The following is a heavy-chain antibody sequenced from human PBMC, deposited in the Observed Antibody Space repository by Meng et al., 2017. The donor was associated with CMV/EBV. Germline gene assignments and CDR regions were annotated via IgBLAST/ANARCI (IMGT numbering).Heavy chain of an antibody. V-gene: IGHV3-23*05. CDR2: INNRGSST. CDR1: GFTFGDYG. Sequence: GESLKISCAASGFTFGDYGMSWVRQAPGKGLEWVSSINNRGSSTSYADSVKGRLTISRDNSNNTLYVQMNSLTVEDTAVYYCAKDRGGAGTSYFDSWGQGTLVTVSS. CDR3: AKDRGGAGTSYFDS. J-gene: IGHJ4*02. D-gene: IGHD3-10*01.